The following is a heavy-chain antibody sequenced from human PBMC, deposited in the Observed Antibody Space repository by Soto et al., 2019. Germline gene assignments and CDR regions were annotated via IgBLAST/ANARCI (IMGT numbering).Heavy chain of an antibody. D-gene: IGHD5-12*01. CDR2: IGGRGNSA. Sequence: GGSLRLSCAASGFIFTNYAMNWVRQAPGKGLEWVSVIGGRGNSAYYADSVQGRFTISRDNSKNTMSLQMSSLTADDTAIYYCVREGRGSFDFWGRGTMVTVSS. V-gene: IGHV3-23*01. CDR3: VREGRGSFDF. J-gene: IGHJ3*01. CDR1: GFIFTNYA.